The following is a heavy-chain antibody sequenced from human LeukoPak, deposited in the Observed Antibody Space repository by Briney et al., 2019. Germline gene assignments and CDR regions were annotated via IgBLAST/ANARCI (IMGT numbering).Heavy chain of an antibody. J-gene: IGHJ4*02. D-gene: IGHD3/OR15-3a*01. CDR1: GCSITDYF. CDR2: INPSDGFT. Sequence: ASVKVSCKTSGCSITDYFMHWVRQAPGQGLEWTGMINPSDGFTRQAQKFEGRVTITSDTSTSTVYMEMSSLTSEDTAVYYCARAVDQDFDYWGQGTLVAVSS. CDR3: ARAVDQDFDY. V-gene: IGHV1-46*01.